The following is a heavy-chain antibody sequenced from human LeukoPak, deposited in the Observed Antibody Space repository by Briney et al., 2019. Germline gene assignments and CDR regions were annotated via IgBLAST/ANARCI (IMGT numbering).Heavy chain of an antibody. CDR1: GYTFTSYD. CDR2: ISAYNGNT. J-gene: IGHJ4*02. D-gene: IGHD3-10*01. Sequence: ASVKVSCKASGYTFTSYDINWVRQAPGQGLEWMGWISAYNGNTNYAQKLQGRVTMTTDTSTSTAYMELRSLRSDDTAVYYCARARRLLWFGELSRYYFDYWGQGTLVTVSS. V-gene: IGHV1-18*01. CDR3: ARARRLLWFGELSRYYFDY.